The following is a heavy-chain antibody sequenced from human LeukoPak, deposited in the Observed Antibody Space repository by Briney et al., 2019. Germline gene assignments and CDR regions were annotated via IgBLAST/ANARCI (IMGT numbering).Heavy chain of an antibody. CDR1: GGTFSSYA. CDR3: AREEGGSSSSDF. D-gene: IGHD6-6*01. J-gene: IGHJ4*02. V-gene: IGHV1-69*05. CDR2: IIPIFGTA. Sequence: SVKVSCKASGGTFSSYAISWVRQALGQGLEWMGRIIPIFGTANYAQKFQGRVTITTDESTSTAYMELSSLRSEDTAVYYCAREEGGSSSSDFWGQGTLVTVSS.